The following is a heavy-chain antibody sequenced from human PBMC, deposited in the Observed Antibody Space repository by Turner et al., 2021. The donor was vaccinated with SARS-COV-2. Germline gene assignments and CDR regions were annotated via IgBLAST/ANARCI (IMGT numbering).Heavy chain of an antibody. J-gene: IGHJ4*02. Sequence: EVQLVESGGGLIQPGGYLRLSCAASGFTVSCNYMSWVRQAPGKGLEWVSVIYSGGSTFYADSVKGRFTISRDNSKNTLYLQMNSLRAEDTAVYYCARDLGGLRFDYWGQGTLVTVSS. CDR1: GFTVSCNY. CDR3: ARDLGGLRFDY. D-gene: IGHD2-15*01. V-gene: IGHV3-53*01. CDR2: IYSGGST.